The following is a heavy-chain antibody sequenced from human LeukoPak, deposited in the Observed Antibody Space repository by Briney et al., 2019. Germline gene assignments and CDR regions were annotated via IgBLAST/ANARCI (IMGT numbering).Heavy chain of an antibody. V-gene: IGHV3-30*02. CDR3: AKSRVWFGDPPGGVFDY. Sequence: GGSLRLSCAASGFTFSSYGMHWVRQAPGKGLEWVAFIRYDGSNKYYADSVKGRFTISRDNSKNTLYLQMNSLRAEDTAVYYCAKSRVWFGDPPGGVFDYWGQGTLVTVSS. CDR2: IRYDGSNK. CDR1: GFTFSSYG. J-gene: IGHJ4*02. D-gene: IGHD3-10*01.